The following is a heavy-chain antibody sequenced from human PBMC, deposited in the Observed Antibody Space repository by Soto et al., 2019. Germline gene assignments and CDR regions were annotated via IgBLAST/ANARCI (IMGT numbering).Heavy chain of an antibody. CDR3: ARRYGDSGFFDF. CDR2: IYYSGST. J-gene: IGHJ4*02. Sequence: SETLSLTCTVSGGSIRNGDYYWSWIRQPPGKGLEWIGYIYYSGSTYYNTTLKSRTTMSVDTSRNQFSLKMSSVTAADTAVYYCARRYGDSGFFDFWGQGTLVTVSS. V-gene: IGHV4-30-4*01. CDR1: GGSIRNGDYY. D-gene: IGHD4-17*01.